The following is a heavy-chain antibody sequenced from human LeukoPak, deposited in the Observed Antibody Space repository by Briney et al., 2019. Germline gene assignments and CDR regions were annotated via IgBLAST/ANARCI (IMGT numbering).Heavy chain of an antibody. V-gene: IGHV4-38-2*02. Sequence: SETLSLTCTVSGYSISSGYYWGWIRQPPGKGLEWIGYIYHSGSTYYNPSLKSRVTISVDRSKNQFSLKLSSVTAADTAVYYCARGDSMDYWGQGTLVTVSS. CDR1: GYSISSGYY. CDR2: IYHSGST. J-gene: IGHJ4*02. CDR3: ARGDSMDY.